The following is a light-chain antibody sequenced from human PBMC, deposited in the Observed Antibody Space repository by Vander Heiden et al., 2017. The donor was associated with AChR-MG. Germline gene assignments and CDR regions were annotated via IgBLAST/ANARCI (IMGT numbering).Light chain of an antibody. CDR2: GKN. Sequence: SSELTQDPAVSVALGQTVRITCQGDSLRSYYASWYQQKPGQAPLLVIYGKNNRPSGIPDRVSGSSSGNTASLTITGAQAEDEADYYCNSRDSSGDPLFGGGTKLTVL. CDR1: SLRSYY. J-gene: IGLJ3*02. CDR3: NSRDSSGDPL. V-gene: IGLV3-19*01.